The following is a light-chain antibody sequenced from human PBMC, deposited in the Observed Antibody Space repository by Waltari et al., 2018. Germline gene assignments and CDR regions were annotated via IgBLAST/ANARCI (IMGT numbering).Light chain of an antibody. CDR1: QSIGGN. CDR2: AAS. V-gene: IGKV1-39*01. CDR3: QQSYSTPLT. Sequence: DIEMTQSPSSLSASVGDRVTLTCRASQSIGGNLDLYQQTPGRAPKVLIYAASSVQSGVPSRFSGRGSGTDVTLTISSLQPEDFATYYCQQSYSTPLTFGQGTKVEIK. J-gene: IGKJ1*01.